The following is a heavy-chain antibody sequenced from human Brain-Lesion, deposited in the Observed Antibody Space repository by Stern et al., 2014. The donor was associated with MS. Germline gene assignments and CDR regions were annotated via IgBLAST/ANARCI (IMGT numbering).Heavy chain of an antibody. CDR2: VNNDGRRT. J-gene: IGHJ5*01. CDR3: ARGERWFDS. Sequence: EVQLVQSGGGLVQPGGSLRLSCTASGFTFSNYGVHGGRHAPGQGLVWVSRVNNDGRRTSYADSVKGRFTMSRDNAKNTLYLQMNSLRVEDTAIYYCARGERWFDSWGQGTLVTVSS. CDR1: GFTFSNYG. D-gene: IGHD3-10*01. V-gene: IGHV3-74*02.